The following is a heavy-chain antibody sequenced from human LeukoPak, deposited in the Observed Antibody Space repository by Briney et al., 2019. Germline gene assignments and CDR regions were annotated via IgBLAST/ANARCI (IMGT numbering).Heavy chain of an antibody. CDR1: GGSISSSSYY. J-gene: IGHJ2*01. CDR3: ARVYYSSSYDYWYFDL. D-gene: IGHD6-13*01. Sequence: SETLSLTCTVSGGSISSSSYYWGWIRQPPGKGLEWIGSIYYSGSSYYNPSLKSRVTISVDTSKKQLSLKLSSVTAADTAVYYCARVYYSSSYDYWYFDLWGRGTLVTVSS. V-gene: IGHV4-39*07. CDR2: IYYSGSS.